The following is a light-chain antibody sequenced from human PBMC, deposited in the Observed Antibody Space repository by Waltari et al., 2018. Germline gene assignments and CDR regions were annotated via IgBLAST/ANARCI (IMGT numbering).Light chain of an antibody. J-gene: IGLJ3*02. CDR1: SSDVGNYTH. Sequence: QSALTQPPSVSGSPGQSVTISCTGTSSDVGNYTHVSWYQQSPGTAPKLIIYEVTIRPSGVPDRFSGSKSGNTASLTISGLQAEDESDYYCSSSTSSITWVFGGGTKLTVL. CDR3: SSSTSSITWV. CDR2: EVT. V-gene: IGLV2-18*02.